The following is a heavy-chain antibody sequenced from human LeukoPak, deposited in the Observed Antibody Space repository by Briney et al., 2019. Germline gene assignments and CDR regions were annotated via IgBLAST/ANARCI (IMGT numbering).Heavy chain of an antibody. D-gene: IGHD1-26*01. CDR2: IYYSGST. CDR1: GGSISSYY. V-gene: IGHV4-59*01. J-gene: IGHJ6*02. Sequence: SGTLSLTCTVSGGSISSYYWSWIRQPPGKGLEWIGYIYYSGSTNYNPSLKSRVTISVDTSKNQFSLKLSSVTAADTAVYYCARGIVGATFHYYGMDVWGQGTTVTVSS. CDR3: ARGIVGATFHYYGMDV.